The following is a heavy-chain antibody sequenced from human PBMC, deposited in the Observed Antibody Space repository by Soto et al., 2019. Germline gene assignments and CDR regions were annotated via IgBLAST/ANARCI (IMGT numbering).Heavy chain of an antibody. D-gene: IGHD3-3*01. V-gene: IGHV1-69*06. Sequence: SVQVSCQASGGTFSSYAISGVRQAPGQGLEWMGGIIPIFGTANYAQKFQGRVTITADKSTSTAYMELSSLRSEDTAVYYCARPMETRAFDIWGQGTMVTVSS. J-gene: IGHJ3*02. CDR1: GGTFSSYA. CDR3: ARPMETRAFDI. CDR2: IIPIFGTA.